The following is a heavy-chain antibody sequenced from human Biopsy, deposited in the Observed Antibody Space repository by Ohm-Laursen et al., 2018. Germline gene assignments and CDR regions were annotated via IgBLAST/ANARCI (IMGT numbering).Heavy chain of an antibody. J-gene: IGHJ5*02. CDR1: GFIFSRND. D-gene: IGHD2-21*01. V-gene: IGHV3-23*01. Sequence: SLRLSCAAPGFIFSRNDMSWVRQAPEKGLEWVSGISGSGASTYYADSVKGRFTIFRDNSKNTLFLKMDSLRADDTAVYYCVKAYSAIYWFDPWGQGTLVTVSS. CDR3: VKAYSAIYWFDP. CDR2: ISGSGAST.